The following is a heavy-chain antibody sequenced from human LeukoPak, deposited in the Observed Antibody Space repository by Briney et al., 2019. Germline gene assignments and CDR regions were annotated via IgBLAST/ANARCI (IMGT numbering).Heavy chain of an antibody. CDR1: GLTFSVYY. CDR3: ATVVVPAAILSA. J-gene: IGHJ5*02. D-gene: IGHD2-2*01. Sequence: GGSLRLSCAASGLTFSVYYMSWIRQAPGKGLEWVSYISSSGSTIYYADSVKGRFTISRDNAKNSLYLQMNSLRAEDTAVYYCATVVVPAAILSAWGQGTLVTVSS. CDR2: ISSSGSTI. V-gene: IGHV3-11*01.